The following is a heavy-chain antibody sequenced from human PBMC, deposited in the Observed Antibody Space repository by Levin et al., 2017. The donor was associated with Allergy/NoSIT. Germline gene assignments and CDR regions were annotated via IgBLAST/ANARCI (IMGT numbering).Heavy chain of an antibody. CDR3: AKGRTTQWALNAFDS. CDR1: GFSVTNYA. V-gene: IGHV3-30*18. D-gene: IGHD1-26*01. CDR2: MSSDGTRQ. Sequence: GGSLRLSCAASGFSVTNYAVHWVRQAPGKGLEGVAAMSSDGTRQYYADSVKGRFTISRDNSKNMLYLQMNSLRPDDTALYHCAKGRTTQWALNAFDSWGLGTAVAVPS. J-gene: IGHJ3*02.